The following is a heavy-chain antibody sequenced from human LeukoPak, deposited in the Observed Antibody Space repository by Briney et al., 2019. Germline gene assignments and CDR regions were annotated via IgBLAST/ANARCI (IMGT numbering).Heavy chain of an antibody. CDR1: GFAFSSYG. D-gene: IGHD3-10*01. V-gene: IGHV3-30*14. CDR2: ISYDGDNK. CDR3: VKDSSSGSYFDY. J-gene: IGHJ4*02. Sequence: PGGSLRLSCVGSGFAFSSYGMHWVRQAPGKGLEWLAIISYDGDNKHYADSVKGRFTISRDNSRNTLHLQMSSLRVEDTAVYYCVKDSSSGSYFDYWGQGTLVTVSS.